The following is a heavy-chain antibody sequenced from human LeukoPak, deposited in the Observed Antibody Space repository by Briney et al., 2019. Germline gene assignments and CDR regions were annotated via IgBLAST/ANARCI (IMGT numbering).Heavy chain of an antibody. D-gene: IGHD2-21*02. CDR1: AFTFSSYW. J-gene: IGHJ2*01. V-gene: IGHV3-7*01. CDR3: TRWTDWYFDL. Sequence: GGSLRLSCAASAFTFSSYWMSWVRQAPGKGLEWVANIKEDGSDKNYVDSVKGPFTISRDNAKNTLYLQMNSLRAADTAVYYCTRWTDWYFDLWGRGTLVTVSS. CDR2: IKEDGSDK.